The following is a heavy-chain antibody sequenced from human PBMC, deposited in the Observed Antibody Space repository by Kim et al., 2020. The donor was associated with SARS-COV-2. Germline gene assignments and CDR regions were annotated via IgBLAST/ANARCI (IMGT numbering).Heavy chain of an antibody. Sequence: SPSFQGNVTISADKSISTAYLQWSSLKASDTAMYYCARSVQVDMGWFDPWGQGTLVTVSS. J-gene: IGHJ5*02. D-gene: IGHD5-12*01. CDR3: ARSVQVDMGWFDP. V-gene: IGHV5-51*01.